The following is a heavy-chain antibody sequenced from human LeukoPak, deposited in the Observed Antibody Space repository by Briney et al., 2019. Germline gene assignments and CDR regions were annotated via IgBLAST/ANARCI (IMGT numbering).Heavy chain of an antibody. CDR2: ISSSSSSI. Sequence: GGSLRLSCAASGFTFRTYSMNWVRQAPGKGLEWVSYISSSSSSIFYADSVKGRFTISRDNAKNSLYLQMNSLRDEDTAVYYCARESRESCAAFDIWGQGAMVTVSS. J-gene: IGHJ3*02. CDR1: GFTFRTYS. CDR3: ARESRESCAAFDI. V-gene: IGHV3-48*02.